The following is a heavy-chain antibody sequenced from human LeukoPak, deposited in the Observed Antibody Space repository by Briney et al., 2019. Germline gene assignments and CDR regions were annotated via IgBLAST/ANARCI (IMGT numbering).Heavy chain of an antibody. J-gene: IGHJ5*02. D-gene: IGHD2-2*01. CDR2: IYYSGSN. CDR1: GGSISSGDYY. Sequence: PSETLSLTCTVSGGSISSGDYYWSWIRQPPGKGLEWIGYIYYSGSNYYNPSLKSRVTISVDTSKNQFSLKLSSVTAADTAVYYCAGRYCSSTSCYPFDPWGQGTLVTVSS. V-gene: IGHV4-30-4*08. CDR3: AGRYCSSTSCYPFDP.